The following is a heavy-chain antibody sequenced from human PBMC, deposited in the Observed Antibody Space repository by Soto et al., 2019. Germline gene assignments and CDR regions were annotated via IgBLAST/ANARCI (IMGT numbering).Heavy chain of an antibody. CDR3: SSGVIMGTNY. V-gene: IGHV3-74*01. J-gene: IGHJ4*02. D-gene: IGHD3-16*02. CDR1: GFTISNIW. CDR2: IKRDGSTT. Sequence: EVQLLESGGDLVQPGGSLRLSCAASGFTISNIWMHWVRQVPGKGLVSVSRIKRDGSTTDYADSVKGRFTVSRDNAKNKLYLQMNSLRAEDTAVYYCSSGVIMGTNYWGPGTLVTVSS.